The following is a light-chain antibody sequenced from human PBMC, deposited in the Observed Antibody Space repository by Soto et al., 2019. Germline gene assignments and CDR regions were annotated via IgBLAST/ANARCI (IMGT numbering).Light chain of an antibody. CDR3: QQYYNWPPRIT. J-gene: IGKJ5*01. CDR1: QSVSSN. CDR2: GAS. V-gene: IGKV3-15*01. Sequence: EIVVTQSPATLSVSPGERATLSCRASQSVSSNFAWYQQKPGQAPRLLIYGASTRASGRPARFSGSGSGTKFTLIISSLQSEDFAVYYCQQYYNWPPRITFGQGTRLEIK.